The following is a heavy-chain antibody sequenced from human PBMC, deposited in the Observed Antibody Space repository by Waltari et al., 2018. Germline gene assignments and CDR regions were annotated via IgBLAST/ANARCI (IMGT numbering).Heavy chain of an antibody. Sequence: QVQLQESGPGLVKPSETLSLTCAVSGYSISRGYSWGWLRQPPGTGREWIGSIYHSGSTYYNPSLKSRVTISVDTSKNQFSLKLSSVTAADTAVYYCARRALGYDFWSGYYLSGFDPWGQGTLVTVSS. V-gene: IGHV4-38-2*01. CDR2: IYHSGST. J-gene: IGHJ5*02. D-gene: IGHD3-3*01. CDR1: GYSISRGYS. CDR3: ARRALGYDFWSGYYLSGFDP.